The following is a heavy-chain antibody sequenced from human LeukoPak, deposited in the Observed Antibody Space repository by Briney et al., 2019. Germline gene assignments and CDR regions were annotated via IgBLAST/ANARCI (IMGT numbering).Heavy chain of an antibody. V-gene: IGHV1-3*01. D-gene: IGHD3-10*01. Sequence: GASVKVSCKASGYTFTGYAMHWVRQAPGQRLEWMGWINAGNGNTKYSQKFQGRVTITRDTSASTAYMELSSLRSEDTAVYYCARDRGSGSYYTLGYWGQGTLVTVSS. CDR3: ARDRGSGSYYTLGY. CDR2: INAGNGNT. CDR1: GYTFTGYA. J-gene: IGHJ4*02.